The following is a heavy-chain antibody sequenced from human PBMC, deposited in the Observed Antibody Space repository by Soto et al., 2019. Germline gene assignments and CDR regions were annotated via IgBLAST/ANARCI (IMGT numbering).Heavy chain of an antibody. D-gene: IGHD2-15*01. V-gene: IGHV2-5*02. Sequence: QITLKESGPTLLKPAQTLTLTCTFSGFSLTTSGVGVGWIRQPPGKALEWLALLYWDDDKRYSPSLHSRLTITKDTSKNQVVLTMTNMGPVDTATYYCAPTFPRHTAGSSGGSFPPAFDPWRQGTLVTVSS. CDR2: LYWDDDK. J-gene: IGHJ5*02. CDR3: APTFPRHTAGSSGGSFPPAFDP. CDR1: GFSLTTSGVG.